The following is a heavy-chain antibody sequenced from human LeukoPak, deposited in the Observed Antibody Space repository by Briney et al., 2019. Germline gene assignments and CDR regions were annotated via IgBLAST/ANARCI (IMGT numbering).Heavy chain of an antibody. CDR3: AKTGNPATGDY. J-gene: IGHJ4*02. D-gene: IGHD1-1*01. CDR2: IYSGGFT. V-gene: IGHV3-23*03. Sequence: GGSLRLSCAASGFTFSSYAMSWVRQAPGKGLEWVSVIYSGGFTYYADSVKGRFTISRDNSKNTLYLQMNSLRAEDTAVYYCAKTGNPATGDYWGQGTLVTVSS. CDR1: GFTFSSYA.